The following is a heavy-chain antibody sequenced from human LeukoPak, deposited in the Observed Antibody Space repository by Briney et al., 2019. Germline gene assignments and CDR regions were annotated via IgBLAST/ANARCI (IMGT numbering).Heavy chain of an antibody. CDR2: IIPIFGTA. J-gene: IGHJ3*02. D-gene: IGHD1-26*01. Sequence: SVKVSCKASGGTFSSYAISWVRQAPGQGLEWMGGIIPIFGTANYAQKLQGRVTMTTDTSTSTAYMELRSLRSDDTAVYYCARGKWGPLFVAFDIWGQGTMVTVSS. CDR3: ARGKWGPLFVAFDI. CDR1: GGTFSSYA. V-gene: IGHV1-69*05.